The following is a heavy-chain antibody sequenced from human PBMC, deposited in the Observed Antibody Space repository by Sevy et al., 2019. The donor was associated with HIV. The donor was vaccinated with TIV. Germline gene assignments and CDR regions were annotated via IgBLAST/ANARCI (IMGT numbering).Heavy chain of an antibody. CDR1: GFPFSKYS. Sequence: GGSLRLSCAASGFPFSKYSMSWIRQTPGKGLEWVATFSFGCGQINYADSVKGRFTISRDDSRNTFYLQMNSLRSDDTAIYYSAREGCTRPHDYWGQGTVVTVSS. J-gene: IGHJ4*02. CDR3: AREGCTRPHDY. CDR2: FSFGCGQI. D-gene: IGHD2-8*01. V-gene: IGHV3-21*04.